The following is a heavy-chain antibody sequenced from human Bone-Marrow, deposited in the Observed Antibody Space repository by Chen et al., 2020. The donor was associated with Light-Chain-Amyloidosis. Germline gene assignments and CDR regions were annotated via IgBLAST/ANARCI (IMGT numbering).Heavy chain of an antibody. J-gene: IGHJ4*02. CDR2: IYPDDSDA. Sequence: EVQLEQSGPEVKKPGESLKISCKGSGYTFPNYWIGWVRQMPGKGLEWMGVIYPDDSDASYSPSCEGQVTISADKSITTAYLQWRSLKASDTAMYYCARRRDGYNFDYWGQGTLVTVSS. V-gene: IGHV5-51*01. D-gene: IGHD5-12*01. CDR1: GYTFPNYW. CDR3: ARRRDGYNFDY.